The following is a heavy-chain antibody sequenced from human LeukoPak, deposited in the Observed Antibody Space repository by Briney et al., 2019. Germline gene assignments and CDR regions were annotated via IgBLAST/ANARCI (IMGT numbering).Heavy chain of an antibody. Sequence: GGSLRLSCAASGFTFSSYAMSWVRQAPGKGLEWVSAISGSGGSTYYADSVKGRFSISRDNSKNTLYLQMNSLRAEDTAVYYSRYYDSSGEIDYWGQGTLVTVSS. V-gene: IGHV3-23*01. CDR1: GFTFSSYA. CDR3: RYYDSSGEIDY. D-gene: IGHD3-22*01. J-gene: IGHJ4*02. CDR2: ISGSGGST.